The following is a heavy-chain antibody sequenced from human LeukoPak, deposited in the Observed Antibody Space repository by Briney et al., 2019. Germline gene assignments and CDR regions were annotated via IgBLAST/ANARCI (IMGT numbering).Heavy chain of an antibody. Sequence: GGSVRLSCAASGFTFSSYGMHWVRQAPGKGLEWVAVIWYDGSNKYYADSVKGRFTISRDNSKNTLYLQMNSLRAEDTAVYYCARPTYSNYASLDYWGQGTLVTVSS. CDR2: IWYDGSNK. D-gene: IGHD4-11*01. CDR1: GFTFSSYG. V-gene: IGHV3-33*01. CDR3: ARPTYSNYASLDY. J-gene: IGHJ4*02.